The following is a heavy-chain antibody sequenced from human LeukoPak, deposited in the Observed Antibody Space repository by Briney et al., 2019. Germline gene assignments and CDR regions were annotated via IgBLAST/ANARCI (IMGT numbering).Heavy chain of an antibody. Sequence: SVKVSCKASGGTFSSYAISWVRQAPGQGLEWMGRIIPILGIANYAQKFQGRVTITADKSTSTAYMELSSLRSEDTAVYYCARIGYDYGDYGPIDWGQGTLGTVSS. V-gene: IGHV1-69*04. CDR3: ARIGYDYGDYGPID. D-gene: IGHD4-17*01. CDR1: GGTFSSYA. J-gene: IGHJ4*02. CDR2: IIPILGIA.